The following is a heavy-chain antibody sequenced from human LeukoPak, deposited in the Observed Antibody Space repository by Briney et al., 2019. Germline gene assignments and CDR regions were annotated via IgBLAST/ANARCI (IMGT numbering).Heavy chain of an antibody. CDR1: GGSFSSYY. CDR3: ASQTDYFDWSDDAFDI. CDR2: IYYSGST. V-gene: IGHV4-59*08. D-gene: IGHD3-9*01. J-gene: IGHJ3*02. Sequence: PSETLSLTCAVYGGSFSSYYWSWIRQPPGKGLEWIGYIYYSGSTNYNPSLKSRVTISVDTSKNQFSLKLSSVTAADTAVYYCASQTDYFDWSDDAFDIWGQGTMVTVSS.